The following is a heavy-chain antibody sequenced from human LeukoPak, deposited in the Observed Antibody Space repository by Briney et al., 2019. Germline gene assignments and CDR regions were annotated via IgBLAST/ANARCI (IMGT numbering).Heavy chain of an antibody. CDR1: GGSLNGHC. CDR2: IIHSGST. D-gene: IGHD5-12*01. V-gene: IGHV4-34*12. J-gene: IGHJ4*02. Sequence: KPSETLSLNCAVYGGSLNGHCWSWIRQPPGKGLEWIGEIIHSGSTNYHTSLKSRVTISVDTSNNQFSLKVNSVTAADTATYYRARHRGDTYGPYDYWGQGTLVTVSS. CDR3: ARHRGDTYGPYDY.